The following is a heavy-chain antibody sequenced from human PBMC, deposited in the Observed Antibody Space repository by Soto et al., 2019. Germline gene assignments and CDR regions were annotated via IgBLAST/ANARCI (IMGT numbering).Heavy chain of an antibody. Sequence: SLRLSCAASGLTFSSYGMHWVRRAPGKGLEWVAVIWYDGSNKYYADSVKGRFTISRDNSKNILYLQMNSLRAEDTAVYYCAREYGSAPGDYWGQGTLVTVSS. CDR2: IWYDGSNK. J-gene: IGHJ4*02. CDR1: GLTFSSYG. V-gene: IGHV3-33*01. CDR3: AREYGSAPGDY. D-gene: IGHD3-10*01.